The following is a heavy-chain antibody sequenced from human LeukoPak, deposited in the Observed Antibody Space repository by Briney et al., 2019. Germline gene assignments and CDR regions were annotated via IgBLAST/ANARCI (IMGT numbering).Heavy chain of an antibody. CDR3: AKGSGTAEEF. J-gene: IGHJ4*02. CDR2: ISGSGGNT. Sequence: RGSLRLSCAVSGFTFSSYAVSWVRQSQGEGLEWVSAISGSGGNTHYTDSVKGRFTVSIDNSKNTLYLQMDNLRADDTAVYYCAKGSGTAEEFWGQGTLVTVSS. D-gene: IGHD6-25*01. V-gene: IGHV3-23*01. CDR1: GFTFSSYA.